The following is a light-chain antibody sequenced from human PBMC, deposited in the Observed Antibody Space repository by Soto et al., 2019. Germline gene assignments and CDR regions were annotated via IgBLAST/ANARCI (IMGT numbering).Light chain of an antibody. CDR2: EAS. Sequence: EIVLTQSPATLSASPGERATLSCRASQTVGVRLAWYQNKPGQDPRLLIYEASNRAAGVPGRFSGSGSGTDFNLTITRLETEDFAFYECHQQQRWTRTFGQGTKVDIK. CDR1: QTVGVR. J-gene: IGKJ1*01. V-gene: IGKV3-11*01. CDR3: HQQQRWTRT.